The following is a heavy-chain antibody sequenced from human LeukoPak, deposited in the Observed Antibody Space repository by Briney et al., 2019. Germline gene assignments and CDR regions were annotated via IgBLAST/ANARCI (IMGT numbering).Heavy chain of an antibody. CDR2: ISGSGDST. CDR3: AKALEYSISLFDY. D-gene: IGHD6-6*01. J-gene: IGHJ4*02. Sequence: PGGSLRLSCAASGFTFSTYAVNWVRQAPGKGLEWVSTISGSGDSTYYADSVKGRFTISRDNSKNTLYLQMNSLRAEDTAVYYCAKALEYSISLFDYWGQGTLVTVSS. V-gene: IGHV3-23*01. CDR1: GFTFSTYA.